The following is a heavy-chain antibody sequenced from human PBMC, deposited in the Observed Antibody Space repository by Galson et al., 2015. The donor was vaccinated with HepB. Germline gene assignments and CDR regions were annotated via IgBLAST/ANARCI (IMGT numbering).Heavy chain of an antibody. CDR2: INSDGSST. J-gene: IGHJ6*02. V-gene: IGHV3-74*01. D-gene: IGHD2-2*01. CDR3: ARLGYCSSTSCYYPFTRYGMDV. Sequence: SLRLSCAASGFTFSSYWMHWVRQAPGTGLVWVSRINSDGSSTSYADSVKGRFTISRDNAKNTLYLQMNSLRAEDTAVYYCARLGYCSSTSCYYPFTRYGMDVWGQGTTVTVSS. CDR1: GFTFSSYW.